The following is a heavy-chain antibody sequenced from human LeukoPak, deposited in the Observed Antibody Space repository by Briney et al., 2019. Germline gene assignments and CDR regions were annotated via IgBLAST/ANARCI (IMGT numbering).Heavy chain of an antibody. Sequence: SETLSLTCTVSGGSISSGGYYWSWLRQHPGKGLEWIGYIYYSGSTYYNPSLKSRVTISVDTSKNQFSLKLSSVTAADTAVYYCARGTTYYYDSSGYRWGQGTLVTVS. CDR3: ARGTTYYYDSSGYR. J-gene: IGHJ4*02. CDR2: IYYSGST. V-gene: IGHV4-31*03. CDR1: GGSISSGGYY. D-gene: IGHD3-22*01.